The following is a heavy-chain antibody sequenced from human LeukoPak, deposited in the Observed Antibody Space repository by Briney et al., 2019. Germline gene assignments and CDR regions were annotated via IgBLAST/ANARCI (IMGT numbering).Heavy chain of an antibody. CDR2: IYPGDSDT. Sequence: GESVKISCKGSGYTFSSYWIGWVRQMPGTGLEWMGIIYPGDSDTRYSPSFQGQVTISADKSISTAYLQWSSLKASDTAMYYCAITTVFRRSFDYWGQGTLVTVSS. J-gene: IGHJ4*02. CDR1: GYTFSSYW. CDR3: AITTVFRRSFDY. V-gene: IGHV5-51*01. D-gene: IGHD4-17*01.